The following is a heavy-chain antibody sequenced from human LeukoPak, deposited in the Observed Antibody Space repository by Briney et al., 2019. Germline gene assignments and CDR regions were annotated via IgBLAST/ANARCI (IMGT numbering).Heavy chain of an antibody. CDR3: AKDHYDILTGYYGWYYYYYMDV. Sequence: GGSLRLSCAASGFTFSSYAMSWVRQAPGKGLEWVSGFSATGGNTYYADSVKGRFTISRDNSKNTLYLQMDSLRAEDTAVYYCAKDHYDILTGYYGWYYYYYMDVWGKGTTVTVSS. D-gene: IGHD3-9*01. J-gene: IGHJ6*03. V-gene: IGHV3-23*01. CDR1: GFTFSSYA. CDR2: FSATGGNT.